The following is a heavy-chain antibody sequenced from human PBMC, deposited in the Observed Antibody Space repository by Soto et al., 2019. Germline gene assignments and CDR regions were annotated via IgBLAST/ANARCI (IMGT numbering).Heavy chain of an antibody. CDR2: IYYSGGT. Sequence: ETLSLTCTVSGGSISSSSYYWGWIRQPPGKGLEWIGSIYYSGGTYYNPSLKSRVTISVDTSKNQFSLKLSSVTAADTAVYYCARTGNDGSGSYLYYFDYWGQGILVTVSS. CDR1: GGSISSSSYY. J-gene: IGHJ4*02. D-gene: IGHD3-10*01. V-gene: IGHV4-39*01. CDR3: ARTGNDGSGSYLYYFDY.